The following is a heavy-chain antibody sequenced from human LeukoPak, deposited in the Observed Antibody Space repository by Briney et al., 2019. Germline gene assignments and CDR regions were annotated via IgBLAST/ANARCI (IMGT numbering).Heavy chain of an antibody. CDR1: GFTFDDYT. CDR3: AKFTYDFWSGYSADTGPMDV. V-gene: IGHV3-43*01. Sequence: GGSLRLSCAASGFTFDDYTMHWVRQAPEKGLELVSLISWNGGSTYYADSVKGRFTISRDNSKNSLYLQMNSLRTEDTALYYCAKFTYDFWSGYSADTGPMDVWGKGTTVTVSS. CDR2: ISWNGGST. J-gene: IGHJ6*04. D-gene: IGHD3-3*01.